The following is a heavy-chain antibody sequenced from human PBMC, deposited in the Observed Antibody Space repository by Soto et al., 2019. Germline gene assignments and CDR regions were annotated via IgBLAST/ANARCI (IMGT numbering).Heavy chain of an antibody. V-gene: IGHV4-39*01. D-gene: IGHD2-15*01. CDR2: IYYSGST. Sequence: SETLSLTCTVSGGSISSSSYYWGWIRQPPGKGLEWIGSIYYSGSTYYNPSLKSRVTISVDTSKNQFSLKLSSVTAADTAVYYCARSIYAVVTLDYWGQGTLVTVSS. CDR1: GGSISSSSYY. J-gene: IGHJ4*02. CDR3: ARSIYAVVTLDY.